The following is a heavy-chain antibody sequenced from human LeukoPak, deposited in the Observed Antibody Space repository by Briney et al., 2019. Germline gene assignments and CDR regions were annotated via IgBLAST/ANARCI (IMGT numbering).Heavy chain of an antibody. J-gene: IGHJ4*02. CDR3: AKDDLNSGSYYYDY. D-gene: IGHD1-26*01. Sequence: PGGSLRLSCAASGFTFSSYAMSWVRQAPGKGLEWVSAISGSGGSTYYADSVKGRFTISRDNPKNTLYLQMNSLRAEDTAVYYCAKDDLNSGSYYYDYWGQGTLVTVSS. CDR2: ISGSGGST. CDR1: GFTFSSYA. V-gene: IGHV3-23*01.